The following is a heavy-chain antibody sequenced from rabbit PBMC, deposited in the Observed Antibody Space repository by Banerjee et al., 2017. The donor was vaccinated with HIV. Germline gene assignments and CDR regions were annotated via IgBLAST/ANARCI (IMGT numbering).Heavy chain of an antibody. CDR3: ARGYCGNSDYTPYFNL. V-gene: IGHV1S40*01. CDR1: GFSFSSYW. CDR2: IAAGSSGST. D-gene: IGHD8-1*01. Sequence: QSLEESGGDLVKPGASLTLTCTASGFSFSSYWMTWVRQAPGKGLEWIATIAAGSSGSTWYASWAKGRFTISKTSSTTVTLQMTSLTAADTATYFCARGYCGNSDYTPYFNLWGQGTLVTVS. J-gene: IGHJ4*01.